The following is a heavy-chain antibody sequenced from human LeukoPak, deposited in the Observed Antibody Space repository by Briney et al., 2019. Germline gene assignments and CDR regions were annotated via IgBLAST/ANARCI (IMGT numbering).Heavy chain of an antibody. V-gene: IGHV3-9*01. J-gene: IGHJ4*02. CDR1: GFTFDDYA. CDR3: AKGVRGVIRGHFDY. D-gene: IGHD3-10*01. CDR2: ISWNSGSI. Sequence: PGGSLRLSCAASGFTFDDYAMHWVRQAPGKGVESVSGISWNSGSIGYADSVKGRFTISRDNAKNSLYLQMNSLRAEDTALYYCAKGVRGVIRGHFDYWGQGTLVTVSS.